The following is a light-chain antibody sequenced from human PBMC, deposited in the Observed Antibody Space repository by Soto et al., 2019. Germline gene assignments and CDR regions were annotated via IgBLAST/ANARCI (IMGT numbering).Light chain of an antibody. J-gene: IGKJ5*01. CDR1: HGRSTY. CDR3: QQSYSAPIT. V-gene: IGKV1-39*01. CDR2: TAS. Sequence: DIQMTQSPSSLSAAVGDRVTIGFRGSHGRSTYLNWYQQKPGKAPTPLIYTASTLQSAVPSRFSASGSGTGFTLTISSLQPEDFATYYCQQSYSAPITFGQGTRLEIK.